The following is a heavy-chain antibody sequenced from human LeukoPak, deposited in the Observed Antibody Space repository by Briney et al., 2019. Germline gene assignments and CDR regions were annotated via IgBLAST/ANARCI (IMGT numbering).Heavy chain of an antibody. CDR3: ARFRGTSSWHQEVFDY. D-gene: IGHD2-15*01. CDR2: ISYNGSP. V-gene: IGHV4-59*08. CDR1: GGSINSYN. Sequence: PSETLSHTCTVSGGSINSYNWNWIRQPPGKGLEWIGYISYNGSPDYNPSFKSRVTMSVDTSQGQFSLRLCSVTAADTAVYYCARFRGTSSWHQEVFDYWGQGAPVTVSS. J-gene: IGHJ4*02.